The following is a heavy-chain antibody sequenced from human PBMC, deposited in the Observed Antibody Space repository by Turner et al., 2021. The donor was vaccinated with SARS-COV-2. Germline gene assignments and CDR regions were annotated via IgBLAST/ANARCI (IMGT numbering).Heavy chain of an antibody. Sequence: QVQLLQSGAEVRKPGASVKVSCKVSGSSLRQLSIHWVRQAPGKGLDGMGGFNPENGEANYAQKLQNRVTMMEDPSINPAYMELSSLKSDETAVYYCTKDIANYYYWRGQVGGGYGMDVWGQGTTVTVSS. D-gene: IGHD3-3*01. CDR3: TKDIANYYYWRGQVGGGYGMDV. J-gene: IGHJ6*02. CDR2: FNPENGEA. CDR1: GSSLRQLS. V-gene: IGHV1-24*01.